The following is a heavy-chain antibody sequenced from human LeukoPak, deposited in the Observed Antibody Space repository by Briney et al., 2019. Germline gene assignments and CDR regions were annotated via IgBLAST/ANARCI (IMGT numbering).Heavy chain of an antibody. CDR1: GYTLTELS. Sequence: ASVKVSCKVSGYTLTELSMHWVRQAPGQGLEWMGWINPNSGGTNYAQKFQGRVTMTRDTSISTAYMELSRLRSDDTAVYYCARGKQYDAFDIWGQGTMVTVSS. J-gene: IGHJ3*02. CDR2: INPNSGGT. V-gene: IGHV1-2*02. CDR3: ARGKQYDAFDI. D-gene: IGHD6-19*01.